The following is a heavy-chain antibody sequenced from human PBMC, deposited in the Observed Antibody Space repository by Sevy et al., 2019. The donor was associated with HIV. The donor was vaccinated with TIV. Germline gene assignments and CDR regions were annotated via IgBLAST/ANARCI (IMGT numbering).Heavy chain of an antibody. CDR2: XYXXGST. J-gene: IGHJ1*01. V-gene: IGHV4-30-2*01. CDR3: XXVXXXVAXXXXXX. D-gene: IGHD5-12*01. Sequence: SETLSLTCAVXGXXXXXGGYXWSWIRQPPXKGLEWIGYXYXXGSTYYNPSLKSRVTISVDRSKNQFSLKLSSVTAADTAVYYXXXVXXXVAXXXXXXWGXXXLVTVSS. CDR1: GXXXXXGGYX.